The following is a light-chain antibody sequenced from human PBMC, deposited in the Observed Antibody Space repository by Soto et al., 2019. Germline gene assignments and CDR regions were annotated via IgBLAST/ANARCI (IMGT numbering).Light chain of an antibody. CDR1: SSDVGSSNF. V-gene: IGLV2-8*01. CDR3: SSYAGNNNYV. Sequence: QSALTQPPSASGSPGQSVTISCTGTSSDVGSSNFVSWYQQHPGKVPRVVIYEVSQRPSGVPDRFSGSKSGNTASLTVSGLQADDEADYYCSSYAGNNNYVFGSGTKVTVL. J-gene: IGLJ1*01. CDR2: EVS.